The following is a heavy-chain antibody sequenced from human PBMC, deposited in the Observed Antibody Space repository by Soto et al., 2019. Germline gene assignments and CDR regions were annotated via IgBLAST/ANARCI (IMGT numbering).Heavy chain of an antibody. V-gene: IGHV1-8*01. Sequence: QVQLVQSGAEVKKPGASVKVSCKASGYTFTSYDINWVRQATGQGLEWMGWMNPNSGNTGYAQKFQGRVTMTRNTSISTAYMELSSLRSEDTAVYYCAGAGRIAARRGGGGGMDVWGQGTTVTVSS. CDR1: GYTFTSYD. J-gene: IGHJ6*02. D-gene: IGHD6-6*01. CDR2: MNPNSGNT. CDR3: AGAGRIAARRGGGGGMDV.